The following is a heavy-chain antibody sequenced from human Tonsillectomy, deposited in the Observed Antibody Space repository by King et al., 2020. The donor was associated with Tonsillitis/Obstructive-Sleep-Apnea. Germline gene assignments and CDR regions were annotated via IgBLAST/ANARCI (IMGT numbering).Heavy chain of an antibody. CDR3: ARRYFHGRYYYYMDV. CDR2: IDPSDSYT. D-gene: IGHD3-9*01. J-gene: IGHJ6*03. V-gene: IGHV5-10-1*01. CDR1: VYIFTNYW. Sequence: QLVQSGAEVKKPGESLRISCKGSVYIFTNYWIDWVRQMPGKGLEWMGTIDPSDSYTNYRPSFQGHVTISADKSISTSYLQWSSLKASDTAMYYCARRYFHGRYYYYMDVWGKGTTVTVSS.